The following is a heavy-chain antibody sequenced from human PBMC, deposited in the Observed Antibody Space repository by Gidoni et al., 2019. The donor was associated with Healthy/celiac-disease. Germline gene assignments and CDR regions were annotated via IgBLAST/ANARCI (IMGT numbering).Heavy chain of an antibody. V-gene: IGHV1-2*04. D-gene: IGHD6-19*01. J-gene: IGHJ4*02. CDR2: INPNSGGT. CDR1: GYTFTGYY. Sequence: QVQLVQSGAEVKKPGASVKVSCKASGYTFTGYYMHWVRRAPGQGLEWMGWINPNSGGTNYAQQFQGWVTMTRDTSISTAYLELSRLRSDDTAVYYCARVNAGGWYGFDYWGQGTLVTVSS. CDR3: ARVNAGGWYGFDY.